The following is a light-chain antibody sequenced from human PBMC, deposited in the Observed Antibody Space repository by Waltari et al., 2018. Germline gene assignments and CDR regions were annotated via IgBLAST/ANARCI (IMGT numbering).Light chain of an antibody. CDR3: SSYTSISTSVV. CDR1: SSDVGGYDF. V-gene: IGLV2-14*03. Sequence: QSALTQPASVSGSPGQSITISCTGTSSDVGGYDFFSWYQQYPGKAPKLVIYDVYYRPSGVSHRFSASKSGNTASLTISGLQTEDEADYYCSSYTSISTSVVFGGGTKLTVL. CDR2: DVY. J-gene: IGLJ2*01.